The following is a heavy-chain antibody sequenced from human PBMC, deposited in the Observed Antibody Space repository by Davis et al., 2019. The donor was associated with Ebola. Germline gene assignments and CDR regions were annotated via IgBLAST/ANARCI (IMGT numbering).Heavy chain of an antibody. J-gene: IGHJ5*02. D-gene: IGHD1-26*01. CDR1: GGTFISYA. V-gene: IGHV1-69*04. CDR2: IIPILGIA. CDR3: ARQGATGMLFDP. Sequence: SVKVSCKASGGTFISYAISWVRQAPGQGLEWMGRIIPILGIANYAQKFQGRVTITADKSTSTAYMELSSLRSEDTAVYYCARQGATGMLFDPWGQGTLVTVSS.